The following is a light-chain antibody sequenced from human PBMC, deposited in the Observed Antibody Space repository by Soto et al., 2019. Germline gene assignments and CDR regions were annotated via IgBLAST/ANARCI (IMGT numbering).Light chain of an antibody. CDR3: QQYGISPRT. J-gene: IGKJ1*01. CDR2: GVS. CDR1: QSVSSY. Sequence: EIVVTQSPSTLSWSPGERATLSCGASQSVSSYLAWYQQKPGQAPRLLIYGVSSRATGIPDRFSGSWYGTDFNLTISRLETEDFAVYDCQQYGISPRTFGQGTQVDIK. V-gene: IGKV3-20*01.